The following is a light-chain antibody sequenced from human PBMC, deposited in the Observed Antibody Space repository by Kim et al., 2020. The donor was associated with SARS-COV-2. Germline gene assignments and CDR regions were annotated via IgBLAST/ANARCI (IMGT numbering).Light chain of an antibody. CDR2: GAS. V-gene: IGKV3-15*01. CDR3: QQYYNWPRT. J-gene: IGKJ1*01. Sequence: VSPGERATLSCRASKSVSSNLAWYQQKPGQAPRLLIYGASTRATGIPASFSGSGSGTEFTLTISSLQSEDFAIYYCQQYYNWPRTFGQGTKVDIK. CDR1: KSVSSN.